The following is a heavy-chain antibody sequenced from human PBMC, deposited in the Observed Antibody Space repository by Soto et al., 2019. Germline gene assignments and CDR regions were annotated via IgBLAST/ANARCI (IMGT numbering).Heavy chain of an antibody. D-gene: IGHD5-18*01. V-gene: IGHV3-11*01. CDR1: GFTFSDYY. CDR2: ISSSGSTI. J-gene: IGHJ6*02. CDR3: ARVRGYSYGHPLDV. Sequence: PGGSLRLSCAASGFTFSDYYMSWIRQAPGKGLEWVPYISSSGSTIYYADSVKGRFTISRDNAKNSLYLQMNSLRAEDTAVYYCARVRGYSYGHPLDVWGQGATVTVSS.